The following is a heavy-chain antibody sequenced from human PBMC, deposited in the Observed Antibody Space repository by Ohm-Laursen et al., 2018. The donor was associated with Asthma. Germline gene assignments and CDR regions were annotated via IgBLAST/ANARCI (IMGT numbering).Heavy chain of an antibody. J-gene: IGHJ4*02. CDR1: GVAFTDSW. V-gene: IGHV3-7*01. D-gene: IGHD1-26*01. CDR2: INPLGYEK. CDR3: VTDAWWSYVH. Sequence: SLRLSCSASGVAFTDSWTSWVRQLPGGSLEWVAKINPLGYEKYYMDSVRGRFTVSRDNAKNSLYLEMNSLRVEDTAVYYCVTDAWWSYVHWGLGTLVTVSS.